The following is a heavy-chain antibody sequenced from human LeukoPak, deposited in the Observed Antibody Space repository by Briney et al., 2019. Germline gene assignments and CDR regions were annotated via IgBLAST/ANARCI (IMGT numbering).Heavy chain of an antibody. J-gene: IGHJ4*02. CDR3: AKYSHDSSGSYDY. CDR1: GFTFSSYG. Sequence: GGSLRLSCAASGFTFSSYGMSWVRQAPGKGLEWVSGISGSGSDGSTYYADSVKGRFTISRDNSKNTLYLQMNSLRAEDTAVYYCAKYSHDSSGSYDYWGQGTLVTVSS. V-gene: IGHV3-23*01. CDR2: ISGSGSDGST. D-gene: IGHD3-22*01.